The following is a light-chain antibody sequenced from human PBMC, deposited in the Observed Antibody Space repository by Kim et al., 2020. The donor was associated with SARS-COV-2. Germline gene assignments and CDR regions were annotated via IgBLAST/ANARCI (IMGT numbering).Light chain of an antibody. Sequence: EIVMTQSPATLAVSPGERATLSCRASQSVRRDLAWYQQKPGQAPRLLIFGASTRATAIPARFSGSGSGTEFTLTISSLQSEDFAVYYCHQYNNWPRTFGQGTKVDIK. CDR1: QSVRRD. CDR2: GAS. V-gene: IGKV3-15*01. J-gene: IGKJ1*01. CDR3: HQYNNWPRT.